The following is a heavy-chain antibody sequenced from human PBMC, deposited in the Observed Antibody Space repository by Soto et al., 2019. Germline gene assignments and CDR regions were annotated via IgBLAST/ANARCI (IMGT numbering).Heavy chain of an antibody. D-gene: IGHD4-17*01. CDR3: ARGRGTVTTVTTHLDY. V-gene: IGHV4-31*01. CDR1: GGSISSGGYY. J-gene: IGHJ4*02. Sequence: QVQLQESGPGLVKPSQTLSLTCTVAGGSISSGGYYWSWIRQHPGKGLEWIGYIYYSGSTYYNPSLKSLVTISVDTSKNLFSLKLSSVTAADTAVYYCARGRGTVTTVTTHLDYWGQGTLVTVSS. CDR2: IYYSGST.